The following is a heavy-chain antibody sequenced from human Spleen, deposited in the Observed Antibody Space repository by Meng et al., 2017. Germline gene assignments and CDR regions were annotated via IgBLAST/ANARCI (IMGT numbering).Heavy chain of an antibody. CDR1: GLSFSNGW. J-gene: IGHJ4*02. Sequence: GGSLRLSCAASGLSFSNGWTHWVRQAPGKGLEWVGRIKSKTDGGTTDYAAPVKGRFTISRDDSQSTLYLQMNTLKAEDTARYYCTMAGWCGADCYYDHWGQGTLVTVSS. D-gene: IGHD2-21*02. CDR3: TMAGWCGADCYYDH. CDR2: IKSKTDGGTT. V-gene: IGHV3-15*01.